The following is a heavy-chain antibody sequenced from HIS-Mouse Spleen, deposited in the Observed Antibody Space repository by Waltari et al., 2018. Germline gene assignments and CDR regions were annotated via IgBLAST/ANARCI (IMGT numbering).Heavy chain of an antibody. CDR1: GGSISSSSYY. J-gene: IGHJ2*01. D-gene: IGHD6-13*01. V-gene: IGHV4-39*07. CDR2: IYYSGST. Sequence: QLQLQESGPGLVKPSETLSLTCTVSGGSISSSSYYWGWIRQPPGTGLEWIGSIYYSGSTYYNPSLKSRVTISVDTSKNQFSLKLSSVTTADTAVYYCAREIPYSSSWYDWYSDLWGRGTLVTVSS. CDR3: AREIPYSSSWYDWYSDL.